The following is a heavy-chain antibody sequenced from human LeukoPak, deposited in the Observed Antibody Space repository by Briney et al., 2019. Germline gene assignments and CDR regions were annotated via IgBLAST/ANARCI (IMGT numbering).Heavy chain of an antibody. CDR3: ARDREGRYKWDAFDI. D-gene: IGHD5-24*01. CDR1: GFTFSDYY. CDR2: ISSSGSTI. V-gene: IGHV3-11*01. Sequence: GGSLRLSCAASGFTFSDYYMSWIRQAPGKGLEGVSYISSSGSTIYYADSVKGRFTISRDNAKNSLYLQMNSLRAEDTAVYYCARDREGRYKWDAFDIWGQGTMVTVSS. J-gene: IGHJ3*02.